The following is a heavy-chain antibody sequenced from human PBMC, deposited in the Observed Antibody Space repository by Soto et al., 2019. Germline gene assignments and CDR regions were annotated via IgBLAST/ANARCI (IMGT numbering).Heavy chain of an antibody. CDR2: ISYDGSNK. V-gene: IGHV3-30*18. CDR3: AKDGNYLDTSAYIDY. J-gene: IGHJ4*02. CDR1: GFNFNSYG. D-gene: IGHD3-22*01. Sequence: GSLRLSCAASGFNFNSYGLHWVRQAPGKGLEWVAVISYDGSNKYYEDSVKGRFTISRDNSKSTMYLQMYSLRAEDTAVYYCAKDGNYLDTSAYIDYWGQGALVTVSS.